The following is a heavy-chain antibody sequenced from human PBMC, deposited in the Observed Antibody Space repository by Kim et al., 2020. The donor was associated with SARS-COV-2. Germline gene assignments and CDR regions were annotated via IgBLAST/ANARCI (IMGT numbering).Heavy chain of an antibody. D-gene: IGHD2-2*01. CDR2: INAGNGNT. J-gene: IGHJ4*02. Sequence: ASVKVSCKASGYTFTSYAMHWVRQAPGQRLEWMGWINAGNGNTKYSQKFQGRVTITRDTSASTAYMELSSLRSEDTAVYYCARDLDYCSSTSCQNNDDYWGQGTLVTVSS. CDR3: ARDLDYCSSTSCQNNDDY. V-gene: IGHV1-3*01. CDR1: GYTFTSYA.